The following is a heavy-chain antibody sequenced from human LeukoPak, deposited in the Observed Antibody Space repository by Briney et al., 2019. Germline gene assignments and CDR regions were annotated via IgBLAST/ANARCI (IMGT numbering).Heavy chain of an antibody. CDR1: GGTFSSYS. CDR2: IVPIFGTA. CDR3: ARAGKQWPGYYYFDY. D-gene: IGHD6-19*01. J-gene: IGHJ4*02. Sequence: SVKVSCKASGGTFSSYSISWVRQAPGQGLEWMGGIVPIFGTADYAQKFRGRVTITADESTSTAYMELSSLRSEDTAVYYCARAGKQWPGYYYFDYWGQGTLVTVSS. V-gene: IGHV1-69*13.